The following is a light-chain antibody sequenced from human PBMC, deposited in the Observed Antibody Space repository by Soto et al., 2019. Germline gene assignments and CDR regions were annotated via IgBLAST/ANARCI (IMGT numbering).Light chain of an antibody. CDR2: DAY. CDR1: QSFRGL. J-gene: IGKJ5*01. V-gene: IGKV3-11*01. Sequence: EVVLTQSPVTLSLSPGERATLSCRASQSFRGLLAWYQQKPGQAPRLIIYDAYNRATGIPPRFSGSGSGTDFTLTISSLEPEDSAVYYCQQRHIWPITFGQGTRLEIK. CDR3: QQRHIWPIT.